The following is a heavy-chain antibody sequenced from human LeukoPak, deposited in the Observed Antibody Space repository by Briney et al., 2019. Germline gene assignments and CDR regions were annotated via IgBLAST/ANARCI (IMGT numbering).Heavy chain of an antibody. J-gene: IGHJ4*02. CDR2: IIPIFGTA. CDR3: ARAPHYYDSSGYYGEY. CDR1: GYTFTSYG. Sequence: ASVKVSCKASGYTFTSYGISWVRQAPGQGLEWMGGIIPIFGTANYAQKFQGRVTITADESTSTAYMELSSLRSEDTAVYYCARAPHYYDSSGYYGEYWGQGTLVTVSS. V-gene: IGHV1-69*13. D-gene: IGHD3-22*01.